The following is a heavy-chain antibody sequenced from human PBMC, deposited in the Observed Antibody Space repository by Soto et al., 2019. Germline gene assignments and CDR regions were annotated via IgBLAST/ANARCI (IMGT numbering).Heavy chain of an antibody. J-gene: IGHJ4*02. V-gene: IGHV4-59*01. CDR3: ARIKYYDFWSGYRLVGEPESYLDY. D-gene: IGHD3-3*01. CDR2: IYYSGST. Sequence: SETLSLTCTVSGGSISSYYWSWIRQPPGKGLKWIGYIYYSGSTNYNPSLKSRVTISVDTSKNQFSLKLSSVTAADTAVYYCARIKYYDFWSGYRLVGEPESYLDYWGQGTLVTVSS. CDR1: GGSISSYY.